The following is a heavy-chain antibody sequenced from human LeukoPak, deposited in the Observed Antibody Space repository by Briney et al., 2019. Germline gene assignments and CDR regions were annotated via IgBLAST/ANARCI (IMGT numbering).Heavy chain of an antibody. D-gene: IGHD5-18*01. CDR3: ARTTEGGYTYGYFYYYYMDV. Sequence: SETLSLTCTVSGGSISSYYWSWIRQPPGKGLEWIAYIYYSGSTNYNPSLKSRVTIPVDTSKNQFSLKLRSVTAADTAVYYCARTTEGGYTYGYFYYYYMDVWGKGTTVTISS. V-gene: IGHV4-59*01. CDR2: IYYSGST. CDR1: GGSISSYY. J-gene: IGHJ6*03.